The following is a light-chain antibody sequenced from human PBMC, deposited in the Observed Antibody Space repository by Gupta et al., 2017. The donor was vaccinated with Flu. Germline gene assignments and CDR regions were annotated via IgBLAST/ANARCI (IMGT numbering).Light chain of an antibody. J-gene: IGKJ4*01. V-gene: IGKV3-11*01. CDR2: DAS. Sequence: EIALTQSPATLSLSPGERATLSCSARQSVRSYLAWYQQKPGQAPRLLIYDASNRARGIRAMFSGSGGGTDNKLTISSRDPEDFEVYYCQQRNNRHPALTFGGGTKVEIK. CDR1: QSVRSY. CDR3: QQRNNRHPALT.